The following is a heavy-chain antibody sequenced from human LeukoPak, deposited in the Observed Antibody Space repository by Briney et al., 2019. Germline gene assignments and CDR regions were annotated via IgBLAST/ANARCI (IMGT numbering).Heavy chain of an antibody. D-gene: IGHD2-15*01. Sequence: ASVKVSCKASGATVSSYTISWVRQAPGQGLEWMGRIIPILGIANYAQKFHGRVTITADKSTSTAYMELSSLRSEDTAVYYCARDGSLGSGGSCFDYWGQGTLVTVSS. CDR2: IIPILGIA. J-gene: IGHJ4*02. V-gene: IGHV1-69*04. CDR3: ARDGSLGSGGSCFDY. CDR1: GATVSSYT.